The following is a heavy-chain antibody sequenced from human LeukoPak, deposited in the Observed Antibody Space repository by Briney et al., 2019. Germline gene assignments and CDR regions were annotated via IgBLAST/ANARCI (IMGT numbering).Heavy chain of an antibody. J-gene: IGHJ4*02. D-gene: IGHD1-26*01. CDR2: IYYSGST. CDR3: ARHSGGSYSIDY. V-gene: IGHV4-39*01. CDR1: GGSISSSSYY. Sequence: SETLSLTCTVSGGSISSSSYYWGWLRQPPGKGLEWIGSIYYSGSTYYNPSLKSRVTISVDTSKNQFSLKLSSVTAADTAVYYCARHSGGSYSIDYWGQGTLVTVSS.